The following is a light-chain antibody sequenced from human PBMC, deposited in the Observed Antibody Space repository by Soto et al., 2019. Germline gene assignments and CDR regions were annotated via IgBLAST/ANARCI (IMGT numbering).Light chain of an antibody. CDR3: QQFASYPLT. J-gene: IGKJ4*01. V-gene: IGKV3-20*01. Sequence: EIVLTQSPGTLSLSPGERATLSCRASQTVRNNYLAWYQQKPGRAPRVLIYAASTRATGIPDRFSGGGSGTDFTLTISRLEPEDFAVYFCQQFASYPLTFGGGTKVDIK. CDR2: AAS. CDR1: QTVRNNY.